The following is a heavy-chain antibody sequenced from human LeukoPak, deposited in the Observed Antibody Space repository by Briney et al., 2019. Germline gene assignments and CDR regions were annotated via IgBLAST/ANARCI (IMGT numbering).Heavy chain of an antibody. Sequence: GESLKISCKGSGYSFTSYWISWVRQMPGKGLEWMGRIDPSDSYTNSSPSFQGHVTISADKSISTAYLQWSSLKASDTAMYYCARTPAVTPDYWGQGTLVTVSS. D-gene: IGHD4-11*01. CDR2: IDPSDSYT. CDR3: ARTPAVTPDY. J-gene: IGHJ4*02. CDR1: GYSFTSYW. V-gene: IGHV5-10-1*01.